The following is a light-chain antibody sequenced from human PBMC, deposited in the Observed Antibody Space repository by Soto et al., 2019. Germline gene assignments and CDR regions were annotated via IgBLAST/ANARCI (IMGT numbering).Light chain of an antibody. V-gene: IGKV3-15*01. CDR1: QSVSSY. CDR2: GAS. CDR3: HQYNSWPRGT. Sequence: KQSPATLSLSTGERATLSCRASQSVSSYLAWYQQKPGQPPRLLLYGASTRATGIPVRFRGSGSGTEFTLTISSLQSEDSAVYYCHQYNSWPRGTFGPGSNVDVK. J-gene: IGKJ3*01.